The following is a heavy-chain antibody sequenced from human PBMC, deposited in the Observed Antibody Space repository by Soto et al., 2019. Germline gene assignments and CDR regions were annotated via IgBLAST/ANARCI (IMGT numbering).Heavy chain of an antibody. Sequence: SETLSLTCAVSGGSISSGGYPWSWIRQPPGKGLEWIGYIYHSVSTYYNPSLKSRVTISVDRSKNQVSLNLTSVTAADTAVYYCARLGGYYQALDHWSQGTLVTVSS. D-gene: IGHD3-3*01. J-gene: IGHJ4*02. CDR3: ARLGGYYQALDH. CDR2: IYHSVST. V-gene: IGHV4-30-2*01. CDR1: GGSISSGGYP.